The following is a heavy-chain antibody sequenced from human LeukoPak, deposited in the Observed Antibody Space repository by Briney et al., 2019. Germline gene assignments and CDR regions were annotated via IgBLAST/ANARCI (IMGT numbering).Heavy chain of an antibody. CDR3: ARPQRGYCSGGSCWFDY. Sequence: QPGGSLRLSCAASGFTFSSCGMNWVRQAPGKGLEWVSYISSSSGTIYYADSVKGRFTISRDNAKNSLYLQMNSMRDEDTAVYYCARPQRGYCSGGSCWFDYWGQGALVTVSS. J-gene: IGHJ4*02. CDR2: ISSSSGTI. V-gene: IGHV3-48*02. D-gene: IGHD2-15*01. CDR1: GFTFSSCG.